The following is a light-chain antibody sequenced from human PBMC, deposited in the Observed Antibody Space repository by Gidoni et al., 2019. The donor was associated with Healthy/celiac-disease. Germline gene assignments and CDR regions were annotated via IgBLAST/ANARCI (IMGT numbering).Light chain of an antibody. Sequence: DIQMTQSPSSLSASVGDRVTITCRASQSISIYLNWYQQKPGKAPKLLIYAASSLQSGVPSRFSGSGSGTDFTLTISSLQPADFATYYCQQSYSTPLTFGRGTKLEIK. CDR3: QQSYSTPLT. J-gene: IGKJ2*01. V-gene: IGKV1-39*01. CDR2: AAS. CDR1: QSISIY.